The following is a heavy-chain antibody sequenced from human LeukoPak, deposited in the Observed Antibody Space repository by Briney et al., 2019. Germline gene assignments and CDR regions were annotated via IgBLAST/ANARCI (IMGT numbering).Heavy chain of an antibody. CDR3: ASGITVIAENYYYGMDV. CDR1: GGSISSGGYY. J-gene: IGHJ6*02. CDR2: IYYSGST. D-gene: IGHD4-11*01. Sequence: PSQTLSLTCTVSGGSISSGGYYWSWIRQHPGKGLEWIGYIYYSGSTYYNPSLKSRDTISVDTSKNQFSLKLSSVTAADTAVYYCASGITVIAENYYYGMDVWGQGTTVTVSS. V-gene: IGHV4-31*03.